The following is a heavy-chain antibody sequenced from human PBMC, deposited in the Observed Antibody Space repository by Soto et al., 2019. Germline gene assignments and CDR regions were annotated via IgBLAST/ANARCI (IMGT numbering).Heavy chain of an antibody. CDR2: ISSGAITI. CDR3: AGQYSSSSVEF. CDR1: GFTFSDYY. V-gene: IGHV3-11*01. D-gene: IGHD6-6*01. Sequence: PGGSLGLSCAASGFTFSDYYMNWIRQAPGKGLEWVSYISSGAITIYYADSVKGRFTISRDNAKNSLYLQMNSLRAEDTAVYYCAGQYSSSSVEFWGQGTLVTVSS. J-gene: IGHJ4*02.